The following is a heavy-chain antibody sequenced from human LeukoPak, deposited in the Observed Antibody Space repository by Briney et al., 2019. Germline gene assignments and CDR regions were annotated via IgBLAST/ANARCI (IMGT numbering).Heavy chain of an antibody. V-gene: IGHV4-59*01. J-gene: IGHJ5*02. D-gene: IGHD5-24*01. CDR1: GGSISSYY. Sequence: SETLSLTCTVSGGSISSYYWSWIRQPPGKGLEWIGYIYYSGSTNYNPSLKSRVTISVDTSKNQFSLKLSSVTAADTAVYYCARESREEMATIGWFDPWGQGTLVTVSS. CDR3: ARESREEMATIGWFDP. CDR2: IYYSGST.